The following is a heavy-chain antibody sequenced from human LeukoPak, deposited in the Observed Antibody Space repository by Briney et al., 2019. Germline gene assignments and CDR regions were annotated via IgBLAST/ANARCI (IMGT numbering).Heavy chain of an antibody. V-gene: IGHV3-49*04. J-gene: IGHJ4*02. CDR3: TRDTTPYY. D-gene: IGHD2-15*01. CDR1: GFTFGDYA. CDR2: IRSEAYGGTT. Sequence: GGSLRLSCTASGFTFGDYAMTWVRQAPGKGLEWVGFIRSEAYGGTTEYAASVKGRFTISRDDSNSIAYLQMNSLKIEDTAVYYCTRDTTPYYWGQGTLVTVSS.